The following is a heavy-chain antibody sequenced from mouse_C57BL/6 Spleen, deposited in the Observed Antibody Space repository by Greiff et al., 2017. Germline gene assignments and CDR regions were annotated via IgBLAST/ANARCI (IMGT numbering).Heavy chain of an antibody. CDR1: GFNIKNTY. Sequence: VQLQQSVAELVRPGASVKLSCTASGFNIKNTYMHWVKQRPEQGLEWIGRIDPANGNTKYAPKFQGKATITADPASNTAYLQLSSLTSEDTAIYYCASLYDYDVEARDYWGQGTSVTVSS. J-gene: IGHJ4*01. CDR2: IDPANGNT. V-gene: IGHV14-3*01. D-gene: IGHD2-4*01. CDR3: ASLYDYDVEARDY.